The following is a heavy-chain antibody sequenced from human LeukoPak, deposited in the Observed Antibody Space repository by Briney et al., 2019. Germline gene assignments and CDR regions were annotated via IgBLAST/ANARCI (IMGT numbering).Heavy chain of an antibody. J-gene: IGHJ5*02. CDR1: GGTFSSYA. Sequence: VASVKVSCKASGGTFSSYAVSWVRQAPGQGLEWMGGIIPIFGTANYAQKFQGRVTITTDESTSTAYMELSSLRSEDTAVYYCARAPNMAPVGIGFDPWARGPRFPVS. D-gene: IGHD6-13*01. CDR2: IIPIFGTA. CDR3: ARAPNMAPVGIGFDP. V-gene: IGHV1-69*05.